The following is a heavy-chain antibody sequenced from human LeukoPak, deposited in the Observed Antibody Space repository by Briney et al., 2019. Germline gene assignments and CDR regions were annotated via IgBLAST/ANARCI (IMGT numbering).Heavy chain of an antibody. CDR3: ARIGAGSSRDY. CDR2: ISGSGGGT. J-gene: IGHJ4*02. V-gene: IGHV3-23*01. CDR1: GFTFSNYA. D-gene: IGHD6-13*01. Sequence: GGSLRLSCAASGFTFSNYAMTWVRQAPGKGLEWVSGISGSGGGTYYTDSVKGRFTISRDNSKNTLYLQMNSLRAEDTAVYYCARIGAGSSRDYWGQGTLVTVSS.